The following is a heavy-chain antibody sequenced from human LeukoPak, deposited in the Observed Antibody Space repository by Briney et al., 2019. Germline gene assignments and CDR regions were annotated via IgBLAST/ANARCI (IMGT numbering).Heavy chain of an antibody. V-gene: IGHV1-18*01. D-gene: IGHD3-10*01. J-gene: IGHJ4*02. CDR3: ARGGITMVRGEPFDY. Sequence: ASVKVSCKASGYTFTSYGISWVRQAPGQGLEWMGSISAYNGNTNYAQKLQGRVTMTTDTSTSTAYMELRSLRSDDTAVYYCARGGITMVRGEPFDYWGQGTLVTVSS. CDR1: GYTFTSYG. CDR2: ISAYNGNT.